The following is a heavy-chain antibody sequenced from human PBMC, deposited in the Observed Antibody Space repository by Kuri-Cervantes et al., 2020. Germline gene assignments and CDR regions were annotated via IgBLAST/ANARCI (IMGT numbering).Heavy chain of an antibody. J-gene: IGHJ4*02. CDR2: ISYSGST. CDR1: GSSFSSYY. D-gene: IGHD3-22*01. Sequence: ESLRLSCTVSGSSFSSYYWSWIRQPPGKGLGWIGYISYSGSTNYNPSLKSRVTISVDTSKNHFSLRLSSVTAADTAVYYCALFYYDNSEVNFDYWGRGTLVTVSS. V-gene: IGHV4-59*12. CDR3: ALFYYDNSEVNFDY.